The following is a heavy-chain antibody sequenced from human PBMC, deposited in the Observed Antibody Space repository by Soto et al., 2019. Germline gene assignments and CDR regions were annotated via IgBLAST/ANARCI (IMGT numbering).Heavy chain of an antibody. CDR3: ARVKNYCSSTSCTGFDP. Sequence: QVQLVQSGAEVKKPGSSVKVSCKASGGTFSSYAISWVRQAPGQGLEWMGGIIPIFGTANYAQKFQGGVTITADDSTSTAYMELSSLRSEDTAVYYCARVKNYCSSTSCTGFDPWGQGTLVTVSS. D-gene: IGHD2-2*01. V-gene: IGHV1-69*01. CDR2: IIPIFGTA. J-gene: IGHJ5*02. CDR1: GGTFSSYA.